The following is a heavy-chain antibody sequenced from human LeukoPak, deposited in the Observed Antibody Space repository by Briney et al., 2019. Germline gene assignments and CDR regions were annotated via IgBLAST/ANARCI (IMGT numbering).Heavy chain of an antibody. V-gene: IGHV3-74*03. Sequence: GGYLTLSCAASGFTFSNFWMHWVRQVPGKGLVWVSRIKSDGSVPKYADSVRGRFTISRDNAKNTLYLQRNSLRAEDTAVYYCARDRRAADTDFDSWGQGALVTVSS. D-gene: IGHD6-13*01. CDR2: IKSDGSVP. J-gene: IGHJ4*02. CDR3: ARDRRAADTDFDS. CDR1: GFTFSNFW.